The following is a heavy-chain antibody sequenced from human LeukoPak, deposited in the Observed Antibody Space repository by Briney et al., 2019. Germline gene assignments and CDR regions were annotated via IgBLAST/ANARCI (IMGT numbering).Heavy chain of an antibody. CDR3: TGGRSDRGYYGFDV. CDR1: GFSFSDHY. V-gene: IGHV3-72*01. CDR2: IRNKARSYTT. J-gene: IGHJ6*02. Sequence: GGSLRLSCAASGFSFSDHYMDWVRQAPGQGLGWVGRIRNKARSYTTEYAASVTGRFTISRDDSKNSLYLQMNSLTIEDTAVYYCTGGRSDRGYYGFDVWGQGTTVIVSS.